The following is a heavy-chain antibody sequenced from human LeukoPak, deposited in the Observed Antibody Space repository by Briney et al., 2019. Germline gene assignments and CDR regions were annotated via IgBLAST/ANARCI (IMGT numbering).Heavy chain of an antibody. V-gene: IGHV4-4*02. Sequence: PSGTLSLTCAVSGGSISSDNRWSWFRQPPGKGLEWVGEIHQSGSTNYNPSLKSRVTITVDKSKSQFSLKLGSVTAADTAVSYCGRRNYYDITVYYNNWGRGTLVTVSS. CDR3: GRRNYYDITVYYNN. CDR2: IHQSGST. J-gene: IGHJ4*02. CDR1: GGSISSDNR. D-gene: IGHD3-22*01.